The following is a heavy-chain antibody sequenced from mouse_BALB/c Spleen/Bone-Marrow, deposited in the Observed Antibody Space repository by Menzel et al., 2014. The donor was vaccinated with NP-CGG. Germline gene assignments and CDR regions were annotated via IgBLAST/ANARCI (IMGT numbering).Heavy chain of an antibody. V-gene: IGHV2-6-7*01. CDR1: GFSLTGYG. Sequence: VQLQQSGPGLVAPSQSLSITCTVSGFSLTGYGVNWVRQPPGKGLEWPGMIWGDGRTDYNSALKSRLSISKDNSKSQVFLKMNSLQTDDTARYYCARHYGSNYYAMDYWGQGTSVTVSS. J-gene: IGHJ4*01. CDR2: IWGDGRT. CDR3: ARHYGSNYYAMDY. D-gene: IGHD1-1*01.